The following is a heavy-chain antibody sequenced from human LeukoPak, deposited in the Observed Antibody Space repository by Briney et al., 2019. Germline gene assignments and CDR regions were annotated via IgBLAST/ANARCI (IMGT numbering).Heavy chain of an antibody. CDR3: AREGIYYDSSGGLDY. Sequence: GGSLRLSCAASGFTFSSYGMHWVRQAPGKGLEWVSFIRYDGSNKYYADSVKGRFTISRDNSKNTLYLQMNSLRAEDMAVYYCAREGIYYDSSGGLDYWGQGTLVTVSS. J-gene: IGHJ4*02. CDR2: IRYDGSNK. V-gene: IGHV3-30*02. D-gene: IGHD3-22*01. CDR1: GFTFSSYG.